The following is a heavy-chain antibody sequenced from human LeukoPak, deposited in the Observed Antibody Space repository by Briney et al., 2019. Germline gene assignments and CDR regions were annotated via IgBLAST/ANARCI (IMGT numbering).Heavy chain of an antibody. CDR2: MNPNSGNT. V-gene: IGHV1-8*01. CDR3: ARIAAAGNRMLNY. Sequence: ASVKVSCKASGYTFTSYDINWVRQAPGQGLEWMGWMNPNSGNTGYAQKFQGRIIVSRNTSISTAYMELSSLTSEDTAIYYCARIAAAGNRMLNYWGQGTLVTVAS. CDR1: GYTFTSYD. J-gene: IGHJ4*02. D-gene: IGHD6-13*01.